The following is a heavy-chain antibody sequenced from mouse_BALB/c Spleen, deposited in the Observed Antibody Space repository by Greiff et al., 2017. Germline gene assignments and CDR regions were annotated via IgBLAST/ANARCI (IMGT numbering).Heavy chain of an antibody. D-gene: IGHD2-10*02. J-gene: IGHJ2*01. CDR2: ISYDGSN. V-gene: IGHV3-6*02. CDR3: ARGKYGNYGGYFDY. CDR1: GYSITSGYY. Sequence: EVKLQESGPGLVKPSQSLSLTCSVTGYSITSGYYWNWIRQFPGNKLEWMGYISYDGSNNYNPSLKNRISITRDTSKNQFFLKLNSVTTEDTATYYCARGKYGNYGGYFDYWGQGTTLTVSS.